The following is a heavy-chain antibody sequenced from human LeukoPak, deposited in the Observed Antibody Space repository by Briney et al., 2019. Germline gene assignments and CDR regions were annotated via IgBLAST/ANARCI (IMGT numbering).Heavy chain of an antibody. V-gene: IGHV3-53*01. CDR2: IYSGGST. CDR1: GFTVSSNY. Sequence: PGGSLRLSCAASGFTVSSNYMSWVRQAPGKGLEWVSVIYSGGSTYYADSVKGRFTISRDNSKNTLYLQMNSLRAEDTAVYYCAILNYGSGKDYWGQGTLVTVSS. J-gene: IGHJ4*02. CDR3: AILNYGSGKDY. D-gene: IGHD3-10*01.